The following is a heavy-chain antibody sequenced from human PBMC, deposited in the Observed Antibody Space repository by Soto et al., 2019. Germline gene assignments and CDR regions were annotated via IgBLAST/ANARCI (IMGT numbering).Heavy chain of an antibody. J-gene: IGHJ6*03. Sequence: GGSLRLSCAASGFTFSSYSMNWVRQAPGKGLEWVSSISSSSYIYYADSVKGRFTISRDNVKNSLYLQMNSLRAEDTAVYYCARIMAGDYYYYMDVWGKGTTVTVSS. CDR3: ARIMAGDYYYYMDV. CDR2: ISSSSYI. D-gene: IGHD2-8*01. V-gene: IGHV3-21*01. CDR1: GFTFSSYS.